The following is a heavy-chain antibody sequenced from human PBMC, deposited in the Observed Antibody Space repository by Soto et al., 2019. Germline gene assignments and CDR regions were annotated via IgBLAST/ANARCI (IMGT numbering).Heavy chain of an antibody. D-gene: IGHD1-20*01. V-gene: IGHV3-23*01. J-gene: IGHJ4*02. CDR1: GFTFSSYA. Sequence: GGSLRLSCAASGFTFSSYAMSWVRQAPGKGLEWVSAISGSGGSTYYADSVKGRFTISRDNSKNTLYLQINSLRAEDMAVYYCAKDGSLSTITGTFNWGQGTLVTVSS. CDR3: AKDGSLSTITGTFN. CDR2: ISGSGGST.